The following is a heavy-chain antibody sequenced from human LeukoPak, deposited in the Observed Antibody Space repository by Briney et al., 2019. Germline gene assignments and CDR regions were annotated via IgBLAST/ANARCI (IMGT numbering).Heavy chain of an antibody. D-gene: IGHD1-26*01. CDR3: ARAPPNEWELPPFDY. CDR2: IIPIFGTA. V-gene: IGHV1-69*13. J-gene: IGHJ4*02. CDR1: GGTFSSYA. Sequence: GASVKVSCKASGGTFSSYAISWVRQAPGQGLEWMGGIIPIFGTANYAQKFQGRVTITADESTSTAYMELSSLRSEDTAVYYCARAPPNEWELPPFDYWGQGTLVTVSS.